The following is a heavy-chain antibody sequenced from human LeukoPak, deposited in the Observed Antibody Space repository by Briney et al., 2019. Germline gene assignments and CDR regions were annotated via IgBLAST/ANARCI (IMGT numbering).Heavy chain of an antibody. J-gene: IGHJ4*02. CDR3: AREREPGYGDYFDY. CDR2: IYTSGST. V-gene: IGHV4-4*07. Sequence: SETLSLTCTVSGGSISSYYWSWIRQPAGKGLEWIGRIYTSGSTNYNPSLKSRVTMSVDTSKNQLSLKLSSVTAADTAVYYCAREREPGYGDYFDYWGQGTLVTVSS. D-gene: IGHD4-17*01. CDR1: GGSISSYY.